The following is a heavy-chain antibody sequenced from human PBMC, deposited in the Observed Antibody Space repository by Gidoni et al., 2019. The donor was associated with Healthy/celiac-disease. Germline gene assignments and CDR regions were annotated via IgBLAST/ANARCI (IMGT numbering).Heavy chain of an antibody. V-gene: IGHV2-5*01. CDR3: AHSYYDYVWGSYRPNWFDP. CDR2: IYWNDDK. CDR1: GFSLSTSGGG. D-gene: IGHD3-16*02. Sequence: QITLKESGPTLVKPTQTLTLTCTFSGFSLSTSGGGVGWIRQPPGKALEWLALIYWNDDKRYSPSLKSRLTITKYTSKNQVVLTMTNMDPWDTATYYCAHSYYDYVWGSYRPNWFDPWGQGTLVTVSS. J-gene: IGHJ5*02.